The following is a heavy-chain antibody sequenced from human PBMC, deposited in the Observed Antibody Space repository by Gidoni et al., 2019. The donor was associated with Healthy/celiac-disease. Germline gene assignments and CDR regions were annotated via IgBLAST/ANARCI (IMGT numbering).Heavy chain of an antibody. V-gene: IGHV3-13*05. CDR1: GFTFSSYD. J-gene: IGHJ6*02. CDR2: IGTAGDP. D-gene: IGHD2-2*01. Sequence: EVQLVESGGGLVQPGGSLRLSCAASGFTFSSYDMHWVRQATGKGLEWVSAIGTAGDPYYPGSVKGRFTISRENAKNSLYLQMNSLRAGDTAVYYCARGRYCSSTSCPRLGYYYYYGMDVWGQGTTVTVSS. CDR3: ARGRYCSSTSCPRLGYYYYYGMDV.